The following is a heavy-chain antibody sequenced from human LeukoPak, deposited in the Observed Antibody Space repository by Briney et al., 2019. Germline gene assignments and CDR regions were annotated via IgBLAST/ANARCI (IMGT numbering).Heavy chain of an antibody. CDR1: GFTFSSYG. J-gene: IGHJ4*02. D-gene: IGHD1-26*01. Sequence: GGSLRLSCAASGFTFSSYGMHWVRQAPGKGLEWVAVIGYDGSNKYYADSVKGRFTISRDNSKNTLYLQMNSLRAEDTAVYYCAKDRDSGSYYASLLFDYWGQGTLVTVSS. V-gene: IGHV3-33*06. CDR3: AKDRDSGSYYASLLFDY. CDR2: IGYDGSNK.